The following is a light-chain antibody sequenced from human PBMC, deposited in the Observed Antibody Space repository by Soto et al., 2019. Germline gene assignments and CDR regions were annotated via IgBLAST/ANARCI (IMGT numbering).Light chain of an antibody. V-gene: IGKV3-20*01. CDR2: GAS. CDR3: QQYCSSPRT. Sequence: EIVLTQSPGTLSLSPGERATLSCRASQSVSNNFLAWYRQKPGQAPRLLIYGASFSATGIPDRFSGSGSGTDFTLTISRLEPEDFAVYYCQQYCSSPRTFGQGTKVELK. J-gene: IGKJ1*01. CDR1: QSVSNNF.